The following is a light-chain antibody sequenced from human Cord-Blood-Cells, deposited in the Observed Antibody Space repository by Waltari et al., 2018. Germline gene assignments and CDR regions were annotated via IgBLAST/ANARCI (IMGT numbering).Light chain of an antibody. J-gene: IGLJ2*01. Sequence: QSALTQPASVSGSPGQSITISCTGTSSDVGGYNYVSWYQQHPGKAPKLMIYEVSNRPPGVSNRFSGPKSGHTAPLTISGLQAEDEADYYCRSYTSSSTLVVFGGGTKLTVL. CDR2: EVS. CDR3: RSYTSSSTLVV. V-gene: IGLV2-14*01. CDR1: SSDVGGYNY.